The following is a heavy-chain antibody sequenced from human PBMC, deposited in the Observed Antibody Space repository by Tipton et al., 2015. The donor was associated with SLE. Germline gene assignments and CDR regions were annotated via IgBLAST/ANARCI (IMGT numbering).Heavy chain of an antibody. Sequence: TLSLTCTVSGGSISSYYWSWIRQPPGKGLEWIGYIYYSGSTNYNPSLKSRVTISVDRSKNQFSLKLSSVTAADTAVYYCARVSRLVALDYWGQGTLVTVSS. V-gene: IGHV4-59*12. CDR2: IYYSGST. J-gene: IGHJ4*02. CDR3: ARVSRLVALDY. D-gene: IGHD5-12*01. CDR1: GGSISSYY.